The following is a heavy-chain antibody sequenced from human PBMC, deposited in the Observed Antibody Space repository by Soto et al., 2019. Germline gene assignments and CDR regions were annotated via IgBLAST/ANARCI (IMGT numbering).Heavy chain of an antibody. J-gene: IGHJ4*02. CDR3: ARDAGVVVVPAANDY. D-gene: IGHD2-2*01. CDR2: ISSSSSYI. Sequence: EVQLVESGGGLVKPGGSLRLSCAASGFTFSSYSMNWVRQAPGKGLEWVSSISSSSSYIYYADSVKGRFTISRDNAKNSLSLQLNSLRAEDTAVYYCARDAGVVVVPAANDYWGQGTLVTVSS. CDR1: GFTFSSYS. V-gene: IGHV3-21*01.